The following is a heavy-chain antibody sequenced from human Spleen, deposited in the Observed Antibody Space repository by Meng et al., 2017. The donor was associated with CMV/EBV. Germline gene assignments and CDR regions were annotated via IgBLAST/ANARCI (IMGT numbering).Heavy chain of an antibody. D-gene: IGHD4-17*01. Sequence: GGSLRLSCIVSGFTFDEFAMHWVQQAPGKGLEWVSGIGWNSGSIDYADSVKGRFTISRDNAKNSLYLQMNSLKTEDTALYYCAQDSAYNTNYGWFDPWGQGTLVTVSS. V-gene: IGHV3-9*01. CDR2: IGWNSGSI. J-gene: IGHJ5*02. CDR1: GFTFDEFA. CDR3: AQDSAYNTNYGWFDP.